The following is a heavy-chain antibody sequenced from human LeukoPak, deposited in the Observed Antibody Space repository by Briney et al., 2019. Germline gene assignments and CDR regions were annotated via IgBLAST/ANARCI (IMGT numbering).Heavy chain of an antibody. CDR1: GGSFSGYY. D-gene: IGHD3-10*01. CDR2: INHSGST. V-gene: IGHV4-34*01. CDR3: ARAVRFGELFYYYYYMDV. J-gene: IGHJ6*03. Sequence: SETLSLTCAVYGGSFSGYYWSWIRQPPGKGLEWIGEINHSGSTNYNPSLKSRVTISVDTSKNQFSLKLSSVTAADTAVYYCARAVRFGELFYYYYYMDVWDKGTTVTISS.